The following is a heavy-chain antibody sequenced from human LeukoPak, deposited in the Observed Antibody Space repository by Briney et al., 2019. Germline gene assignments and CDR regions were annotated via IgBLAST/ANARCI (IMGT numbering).Heavy chain of an antibody. CDR1: GGSISSSSYY. D-gene: IGHD5-12*01. CDR2: IYYSGST. Sequence: SETLSLTCTVSGGSISSSSYYWGWIRQPPGKGLEWIGSIYYSGSTYYNPSLKSRVTISVDTSKNQFSLKLSSVTAADTAVYYCARGRGPLYYYGMDVWGQGTTVTVSS. V-gene: IGHV4-39*07. J-gene: IGHJ6*02. CDR3: ARGRGPLYYYGMDV.